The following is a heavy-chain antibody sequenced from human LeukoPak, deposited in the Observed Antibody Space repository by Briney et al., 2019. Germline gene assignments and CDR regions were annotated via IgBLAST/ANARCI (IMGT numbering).Heavy chain of an antibody. Sequence: SETLSLTCAVYGGSFSGYYWSWIRQPPGKGPEWIGEINHSGSTNYNPSLKSRVTISVDTSKNQFSLKLSSVTAADTAVYYCARVDTGYYDSSGYTNFDYWGQGTLVTVSS. J-gene: IGHJ4*02. V-gene: IGHV4-34*01. CDR1: GGSFSGYY. D-gene: IGHD3-22*01. CDR3: ARVDTGYYDSSGYTNFDY. CDR2: INHSGST.